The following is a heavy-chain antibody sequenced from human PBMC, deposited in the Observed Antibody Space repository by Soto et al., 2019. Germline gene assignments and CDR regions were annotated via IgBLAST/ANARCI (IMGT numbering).Heavy chain of an antibody. CDR3: AKGPMLRGYSGYIDY. Sequence: EVQLVESGGGLVQPGRSLRLSCAASGFTFDDYAMHWVRQAPGKGLEWVSGISWNSGSIGYADSVKGRFTISRDNAKNSLYLQMNSLGAEDTALYYCAKGPMLRGYSGYIDYWGQGTLVTVSS. D-gene: IGHD5-12*01. V-gene: IGHV3-9*01. CDR2: ISWNSGSI. J-gene: IGHJ4*02. CDR1: GFTFDDYA.